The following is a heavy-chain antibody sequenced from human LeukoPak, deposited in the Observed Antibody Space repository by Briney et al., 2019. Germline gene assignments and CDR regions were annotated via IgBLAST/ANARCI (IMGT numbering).Heavy chain of an antibody. CDR3: ARVRRRMGITMILNYDY. V-gene: IGHV3-23*01. CDR2: ISGSGGST. Sequence: PGGSLRLSCAASGFTFSSYAMSWVRQAPGKGLEWVSAISGSGGSTYYADSVKGRFTISRDNSKNTLYLQMGSLRAEDMAVYYCARVRRRMGITMILNYDYWGQGTLVTVSS. J-gene: IGHJ4*02. CDR1: GFTFSSYA. D-gene: IGHD3-22*01.